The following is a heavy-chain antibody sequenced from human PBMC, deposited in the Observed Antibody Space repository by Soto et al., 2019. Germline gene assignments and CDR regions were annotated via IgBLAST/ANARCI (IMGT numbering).Heavy chain of an antibody. Sequence: QVQLVQSGAEVKKPGASVRVSCKASGYSFITYAIHWVRLAPGQRLEWMGWINTVNGHAEYSQKFPGRVSIIGDRSATTTYMELSSLRSEDTAIYFCARRGSSSVDYWGQGTLVTVSS. V-gene: IGHV1-3*04. CDR1: GYSFITYA. CDR2: INTVNGHA. D-gene: IGHD6-13*01. J-gene: IGHJ4*02. CDR3: ARRGSSSVDY.